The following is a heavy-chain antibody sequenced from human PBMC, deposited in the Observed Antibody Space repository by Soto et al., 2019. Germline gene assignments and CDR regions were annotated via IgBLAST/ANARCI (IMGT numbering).Heavy chain of an antibody. Sequence: PGESLKISCAASGFTFSSYSMNWVRQAPGKGLEWVSSISSSSSYIYYADSVKGRFTISRDNAKNSLYLQMNSLRAEDTAVYYCARDYHGVFDYWGQGTLVTVSS. CDR2: ISSSSSYI. CDR3: ARDYHGVFDY. CDR1: GFTFSSYS. D-gene: IGHD3-10*01. J-gene: IGHJ4*02. V-gene: IGHV3-21*01.